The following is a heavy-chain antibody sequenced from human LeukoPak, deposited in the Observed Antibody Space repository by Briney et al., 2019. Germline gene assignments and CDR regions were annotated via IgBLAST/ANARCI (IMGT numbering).Heavy chain of an antibody. V-gene: IGHV1-2*02. CDR3: ARDRGWQQLETAFY. J-gene: IGHJ4*02. CDR1: GYTFIGYY. CDR2: INPNSGGT. Sequence: ASVTVSCKASGYTFIGYYLHWVRQAPGQGLEWMGWINPNSGGTNSAQKFQGRVTMTRDTSISTAYMELNRLRSDDTAVYYCARDRGWQQLETAFYWGQGTLVTVSS. D-gene: IGHD6-13*01.